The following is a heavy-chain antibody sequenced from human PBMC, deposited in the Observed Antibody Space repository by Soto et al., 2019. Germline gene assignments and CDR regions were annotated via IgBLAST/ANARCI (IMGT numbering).Heavy chain of an antibody. CDR3: AKDPEWELPKYYFDY. Sequence: PGGSLRLSCAASGFPFSSYAMSWVRQSPGKGLEWVSGISASGYSTFYADSVKGRFTISRDNFKNTLYLQMNSLRAEDTAVYYCAKDPEWELPKYYFDYWGQGTLVTVSS. CDR1: GFPFSSYA. V-gene: IGHV3-23*01. D-gene: IGHD1-26*01. J-gene: IGHJ4*02. CDR2: ISASGYST.